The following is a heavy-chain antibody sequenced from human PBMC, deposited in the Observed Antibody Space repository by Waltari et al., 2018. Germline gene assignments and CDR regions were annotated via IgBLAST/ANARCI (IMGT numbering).Heavy chain of an antibody. CDR2: IIPILGIA. D-gene: IGHD4-17*01. V-gene: IGHV1-69*04. Sequence: QVQLVQSGAEVKTPGSSVKVSCKASGGTFSSYAISWVRQAHGKGLECRGGIIPILGIANYAQKFQGRVTITADESTSTAYMELSSLRSEDTAVYYCARASGDYYFDYWGQGTLVTVSS. CDR1: GGTFSSYA. CDR3: ARASGDYYFDY. J-gene: IGHJ4*02.